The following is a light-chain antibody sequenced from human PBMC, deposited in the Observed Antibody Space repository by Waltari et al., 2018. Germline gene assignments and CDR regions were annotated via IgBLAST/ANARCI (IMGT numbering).Light chain of an antibody. CDR2: WAS. CDR3: QQHYSTPPT. Sequence: DIVMTQSPDSLAVSLGERATIDCKSSLSVLYSSNDKDYLAWYQQKPGQPPKLPIYWASTRESGVPDRFSGSGSGTDFTLTISRLQAEDVAVYYCQQHYSTPPTFGQGTKLEIK. J-gene: IGKJ2*01. CDR1: LSVLYSSNDKDY. V-gene: IGKV4-1*01.